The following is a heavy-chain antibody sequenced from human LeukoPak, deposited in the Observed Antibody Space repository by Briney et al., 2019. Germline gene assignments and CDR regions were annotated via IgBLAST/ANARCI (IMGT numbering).Heavy chain of an antibody. J-gene: IGHJ4*02. CDR1: GFTFSSYS. Sequence: PGGSLRLSCAASGFTFSSYSMNWVRQAPGKGLEWFSSISSSSSYIYYAYAVKGRFTISRDNAKNSLYLKMNSLRAEDTAVYYCARGRGDQRGRNNSSGWTEGPYYFDYWGQGTLVTVSS. V-gene: IGHV3-21*01. CDR3: ARGRGDQRGRNNSSGWTEGPYYFDY. CDR2: ISSSSSYI. D-gene: IGHD6-19*01.